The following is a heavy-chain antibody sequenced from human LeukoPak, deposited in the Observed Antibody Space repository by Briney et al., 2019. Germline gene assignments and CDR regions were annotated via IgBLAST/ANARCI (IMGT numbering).Heavy chain of an antibody. Sequence: PRASVKVSCTTSGYIFTNYGVSWVRQAPGQGLEWMGWINVYNGHTIYAQEFQGRVTLTTDTSTSTAHMDLRSLRSDDTAVYYCVRDSDHAPDYWGQGTLVTVSS. D-gene: IGHD3-10*01. CDR2: INVYNGHT. J-gene: IGHJ4*02. CDR3: VRDSDHAPDY. V-gene: IGHV1-18*01. CDR1: GYIFTNYG.